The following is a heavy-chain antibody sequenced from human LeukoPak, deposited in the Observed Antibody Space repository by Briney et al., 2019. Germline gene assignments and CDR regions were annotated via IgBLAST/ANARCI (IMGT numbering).Heavy chain of an antibody. Sequence: PSETLSLTCTVSGGSISSYYWSWIRQPAGKGLEWIGRIYTSGSTNYNPSLKSRVTISVDKSKKQFSLKLSSVTAADTAVYYCARDCSGGSCYLSDAFDIWGQGTMVTVSS. D-gene: IGHD2-15*01. CDR3: ARDCSGGSCYLSDAFDI. CDR1: GGSISSYY. J-gene: IGHJ3*02. V-gene: IGHV4-4*07. CDR2: IYTSGST.